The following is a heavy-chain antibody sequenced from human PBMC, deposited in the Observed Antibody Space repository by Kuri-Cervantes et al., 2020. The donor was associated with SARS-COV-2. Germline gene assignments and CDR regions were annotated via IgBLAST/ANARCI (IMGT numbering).Heavy chain of an antibody. Sequence: GESLKISCAASGFTFRSSGMHWVRQAPGKGLEWVALLSNVGAHEYYADSVKGRFTISRDNFKNTLFLQMNSLRSEDTAMYYCAKGGDFRSGFTYFDSCGPGTLVTVSS. CDR1: GFTFRSSG. CDR3: AKGGDFRSGFTYFDS. J-gene: IGHJ4*02. CDR2: LSNVGAHE. D-gene: IGHD3-3*01. V-gene: IGHV3-30*18.